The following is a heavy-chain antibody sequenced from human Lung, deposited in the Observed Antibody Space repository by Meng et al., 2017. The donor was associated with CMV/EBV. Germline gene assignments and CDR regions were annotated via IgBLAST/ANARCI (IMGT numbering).Heavy chain of an antibody. Sequence: GESLKISCAASGFTFSSYAMSWVRQAPGKGLEWVSVIYSGGSSTYYADSVKGRFTISRDNSKNTLYLQMNSLRAEDTAVYYCAKVGQGYSSSSDYYYGMDVWGQGTTVTVSS. D-gene: IGHD6-6*01. J-gene: IGHJ6*02. V-gene: IGHV3-23*03. CDR2: IYSGGSST. CDR3: AKVGQGYSSSSDYYYGMDV. CDR1: GFTFSSYA.